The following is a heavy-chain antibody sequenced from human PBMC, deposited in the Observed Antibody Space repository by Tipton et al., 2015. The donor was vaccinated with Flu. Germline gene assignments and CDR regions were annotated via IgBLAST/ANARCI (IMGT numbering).Heavy chain of an antibody. CDR2: IFTSGST. Sequence: TLSLTCSVSGGSISSGSYYWTWIRQPAGKGLEWIGRIFTSGSTNYNPSLKSRVTISLDTSKNQFSLKLSSVTAADTAMYYCARGLGRPSDYDYVWGSHRPFHYWGQGTLVTVSS. V-gene: IGHV4-61*02. CDR3: ARGLGRPSDYDYVWGSHRPFHY. CDR1: GGSISSGSYY. J-gene: IGHJ4*02. D-gene: IGHD3-16*02.